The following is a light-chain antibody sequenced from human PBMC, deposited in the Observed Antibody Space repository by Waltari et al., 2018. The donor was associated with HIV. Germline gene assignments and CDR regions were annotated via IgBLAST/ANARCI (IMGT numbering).Light chain of an antibody. V-gene: IGLV7-46*01. CDR2: ESN. Sequence: QPVVTQEASLTVPPGGTVALPCASSAGAVTRVPCPYWFQVRPGQAPKTLIFESNNRYSWTPARFAGSFLGGKAALTLTGALPEDEGDYYCLLSFGGDLVYGGGTKLTVL. CDR3: LLSFGGDLV. CDR1: AGAVTRVPC. J-gene: IGLJ2*01.